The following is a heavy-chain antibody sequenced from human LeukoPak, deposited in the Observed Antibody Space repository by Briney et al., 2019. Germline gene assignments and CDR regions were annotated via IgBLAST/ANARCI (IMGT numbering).Heavy chain of an antibody. J-gene: IGHJ4*02. CDR3: ARDGSSGWYFDY. CDR1: GGTFSSYA. V-gene: IGHV1-69*13. CDR2: IIPIFGTA. Sequence: SVKVSCKASGGTFSSYAISWVRQAPGQGLEWMGGIIPIFGTANYAQKFQGRVTITANESTSTAYMELSSLRSEDTAVYYCARDGSSGWYFDYWGQGTLVTVSS. D-gene: IGHD6-19*01.